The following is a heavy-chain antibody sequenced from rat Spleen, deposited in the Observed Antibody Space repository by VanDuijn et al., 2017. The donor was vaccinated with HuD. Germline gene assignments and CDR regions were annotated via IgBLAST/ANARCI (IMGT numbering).Heavy chain of an antibody. CDR1: GFTFSHYD. CDR2: IRSSGGST. Sequence: EVQLVESGGGLVQPGRSLKLSCAASGFTFSHYDMAWVRQAPAKGLEWVASIRSSGGSTYYRDSVKGRFTISRDNVKSTLYLQMNSLRSEDTATYYCARGHTMGMDYFDYWGQGVMVTVSS. J-gene: IGHJ2*01. V-gene: IGHV5S23*01. D-gene: IGHD1-7*01. CDR3: ARGHTMGMDYFDY.